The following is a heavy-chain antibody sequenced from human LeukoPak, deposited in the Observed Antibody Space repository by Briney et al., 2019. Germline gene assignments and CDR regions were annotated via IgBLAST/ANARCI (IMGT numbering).Heavy chain of an antibody. J-gene: IGHJ4*02. D-gene: IGHD5-12*01. Sequence: LEWVSAISGSGGSTYYAHSVKRRFTISRDNSKNTLYLQMNSLRAEDTAVYYCARAGYEFDYWGQGTLVTVSS. CDR2: ISGSGGST. CDR3: ARAGYEFDY. V-gene: IGHV3-23*01.